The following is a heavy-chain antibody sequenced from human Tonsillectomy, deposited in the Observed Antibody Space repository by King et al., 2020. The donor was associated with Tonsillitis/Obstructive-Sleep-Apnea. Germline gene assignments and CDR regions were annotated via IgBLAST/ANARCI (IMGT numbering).Heavy chain of an antibody. CDR2: INQDEKKK. Sequence: VQLVESGGGLVQPGGSLRLSCAASGFTLSRYWMIWVRQAPGKGLEWVSNINQDEKKKYYMDSVKGRFTISRDNAKNSLYLQMDTLRGEDTAVYYCVRDSAHSGGGIYYDAFDIWGQGKMVTVSS. V-gene: IGHV3-7*04. CDR1: GFTLSRYW. J-gene: IGHJ3*02. D-gene: IGHD2-21*01. CDR3: VRDSAHSGGGIYYDAFDI.